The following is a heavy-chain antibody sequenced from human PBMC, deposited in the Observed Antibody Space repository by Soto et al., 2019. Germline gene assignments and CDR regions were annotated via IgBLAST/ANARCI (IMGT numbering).Heavy chain of an antibody. CDR2: ISYDGRRK. CDR3: AKDILRDQLDWGMDV. Sequence: QVQLVESGGGVVQPGGSLRLSCSGSGFIFSGYGMHWVRQPPGKWLEWVAVISYDGRRKYYEDSVKGRFTVSRDNSQNTVYLEMNSLRVEDSAIYYCAKDILRDQLDWGMDVWGQGTTVTVSS. J-gene: IGHJ6*02. D-gene: IGHD3-9*01. V-gene: IGHV3-30*18. CDR1: GFIFSGYG.